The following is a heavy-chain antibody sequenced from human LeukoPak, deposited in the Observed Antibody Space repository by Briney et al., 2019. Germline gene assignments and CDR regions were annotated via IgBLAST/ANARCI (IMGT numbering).Heavy chain of an antibody. CDR3: ARLRKSYDSSTFGAFDI. CDR1: GFTFSSYS. J-gene: IGHJ3*02. Sequence: GGSLRLSCAASGFTFSSYSMNWVRQAPGKGLEWVSSISSSSSYIYYADSVKGRFTISRDNAKNSLYLQMNSLRAEDTAVYYCARLRKSYDSSTFGAFDIWGQGTMVTVSS. V-gene: IGHV3-21*01. CDR2: ISSSSSYI. D-gene: IGHD3-22*01.